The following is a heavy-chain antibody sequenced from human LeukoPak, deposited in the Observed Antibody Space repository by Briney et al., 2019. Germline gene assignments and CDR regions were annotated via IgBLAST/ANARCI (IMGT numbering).Heavy chain of an antibody. V-gene: IGHV3-30*04. Sequence: GGSLRLSCAASGFTFSSYAMSWVRQAPGKGLEWVALISYDGRRKDYADSVKGRFTIDRDNSKNTVYLQMNSLRPDDTAIYFCARQEARNYYYEGLDYWGQGNLVTVSS. J-gene: IGHJ4*02. D-gene: IGHD3-22*01. CDR2: ISYDGRRK. CDR1: GFTFSSYA. CDR3: ARQEARNYYYEGLDY.